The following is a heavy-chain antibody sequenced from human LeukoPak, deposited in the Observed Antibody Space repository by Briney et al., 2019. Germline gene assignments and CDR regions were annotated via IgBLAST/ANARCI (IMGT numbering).Heavy chain of an antibody. CDR3: ARDEYPQYYYDSSGYPGWFDP. D-gene: IGHD3-22*01. V-gene: IGHV3-33*01. J-gene: IGHJ5*02. CDR1: GFTFSSYG. CDR2: IWYDGSNK. Sequence: GGSLRVSCAASGFTFSSYGMHGVRQAPGKGLEWVAVIWYDGSNKYYADSVKGRFTISRDNSKNTLYLQMNSLRAEDTAVYYCARDEYPQYYYDSSGYPGWFDPWGQGTLVTVSS.